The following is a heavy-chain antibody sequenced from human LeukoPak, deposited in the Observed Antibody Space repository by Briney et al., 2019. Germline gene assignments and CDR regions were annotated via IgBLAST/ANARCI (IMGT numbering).Heavy chain of an antibody. J-gene: IGHJ4*02. Sequence: SETLSLTCIVSGASISNYYWSWLRQPAGKGPEWIGRIYNGGSTNYDSSLRSRITMSLDTSKNRFSLKLTSVTAADTAVYYCARFGGSGDTRGYFDNWGQGILVTVSS. CDR1: GASISNYY. D-gene: IGHD2-15*01. CDR2: IYNGGST. V-gene: IGHV4-4*07. CDR3: ARFGGSGDTRGYFDN.